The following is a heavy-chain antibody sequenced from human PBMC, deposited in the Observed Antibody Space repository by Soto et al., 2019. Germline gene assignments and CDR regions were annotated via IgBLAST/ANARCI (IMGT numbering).Heavy chain of an antibody. D-gene: IGHD6-19*01. CDR1: GYTFSGYY. J-gene: IGHJ4*02. CDR2: INPNSGGT. Sequence: SVKVSCKASGYTFSGYYMHRVRQAPGQGLEWMGWINPNSGGTKSAEKFQGRVTMTRDTSISTAYMELSRLTSDDTAVYYCASAAVTGTAGLDFWGQGTQVTVSS. CDR3: ASAAVTGTAGLDF. V-gene: IGHV1-2*02.